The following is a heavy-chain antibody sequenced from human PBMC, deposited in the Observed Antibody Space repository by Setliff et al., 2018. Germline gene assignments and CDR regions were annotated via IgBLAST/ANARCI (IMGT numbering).Heavy chain of an antibody. CDR1: GGTFSDYH. CDR2: INHRGST. Sequence: SETLSLTCAAYGGTFSDYHWTWIRQSPEKGLEWIGEINHRGSTNYNPSLKSRVTISIDTSKDQFSLKLISMTAADTAAYYCARGRNIAARLLDSWGQGTLVTVSS. V-gene: IGHV4-34*01. CDR3: ARGRNIAARLLDS. D-gene: IGHD6-6*01. J-gene: IGHJ4*02.